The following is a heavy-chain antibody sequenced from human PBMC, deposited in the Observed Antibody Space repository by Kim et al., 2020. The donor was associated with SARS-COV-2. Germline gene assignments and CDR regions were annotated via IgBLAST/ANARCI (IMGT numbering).Heavy chain of an antibody. CDR3: ARGYSSSYPFCQWFDP. CDR1: GGSISSYY. CDR2: IYYSGST. D-gene: IGHD6-13*01. V-gene: IGHV4-59*08. J-gene: IGHJ5*02. Sequence: SETLSLTCTVSGGSISSYYWSWIRQPPGKGLEWIGYIYYSGSTNYNPSLKSRVTISVDTSKNQFSLELSSVTAADTAVYYCARGYSSSYPFCQWFDPWGQGTLVTISS.